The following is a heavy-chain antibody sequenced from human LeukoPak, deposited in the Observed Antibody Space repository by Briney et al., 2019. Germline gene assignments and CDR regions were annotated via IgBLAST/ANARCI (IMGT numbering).Heavy chain of an antibody. CDR2: INHSGST. Sequence: PSETLSLTCAVYGGSFSGYYWSWIRKPPGKGLEWIGEINHSGSTNYNPSLKSRVTISVDTSKNQFSLKLSSVTAADTAVYYCARAGRYFDWLYLDYWGQGTLVTVSS. V-gene: IGHV4-34*01. CDR3: ARAGRYFDWLYLDY. J-gene: IGHJ4*02. D-gene: IGHD3-9*01. CDR1: GGSFSGYY.